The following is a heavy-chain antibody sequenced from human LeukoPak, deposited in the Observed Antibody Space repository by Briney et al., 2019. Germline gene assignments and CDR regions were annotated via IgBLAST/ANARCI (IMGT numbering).Heavy chain of an antibody. D-gene: IGHD2-21*02. J-gene: IGHJ4*02. CDR1: GFAFSNYG. V-gene: IGHV3-23*01. CDR2: IRGSGST. Sequence: GGSLRLSCEASGFAFSNYGMNWIRQAPGKGLEWVSGIRGSGSTFYADSVRGRFTISRDNSKNTVFLQMNSLRVEDTAIYYCAKDHRLGDFMGFDYWGQGALVIVSS. CDR3: AKDHRLGDFMGFDY.